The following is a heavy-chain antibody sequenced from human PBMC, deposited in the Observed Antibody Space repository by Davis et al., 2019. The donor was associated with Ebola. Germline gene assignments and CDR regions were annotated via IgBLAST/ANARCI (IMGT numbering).Heavy chain of an antibody. Sequence: GGSLRLSCAASGFTFSSYWMSWVRQAPAKGLEWVANIKQDGSEKYYVDSVKGRFTISRDNAKNSLYLQMNSLRAEDTAVYYCARDREIEYSSSSPLVGGGYYYGMDVWGQGTTVTVSS. D-gene: IGHD6-6*01. V-gene: IGHV3-7*01. J-gene: IGHJ6*02. CDR3: ARDREIEYSSSSPLVGGGYYYGMDV. CDR2: IKQDGSEK. CDR1: GFTFSSYW.